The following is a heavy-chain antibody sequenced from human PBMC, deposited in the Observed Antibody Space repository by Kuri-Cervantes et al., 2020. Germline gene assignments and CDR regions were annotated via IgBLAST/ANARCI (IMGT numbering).Heavy chain of an antibody. CDR2: ISYDGNNN. Sequence: GESLKISCAASGFTFSTYGMHWVRQAPGKGLEWVAVISYDGNNNNYADSVRGRFTISRDNSENTLYLQMNSLRAEDTAVYYCARDDGLDGMDVWGQGTTVTVSS. CDR3: ARDDGLDGMDV. CDR1: GFTFSTYG. J-gene: IGHJ6*02. V-gene: IGHV3-30*03. D-gene: IGHD2-2*03.